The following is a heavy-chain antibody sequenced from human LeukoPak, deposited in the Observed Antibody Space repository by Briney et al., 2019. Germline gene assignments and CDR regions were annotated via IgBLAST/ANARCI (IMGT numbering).Heavy chain of an antibody. CDR2: IYPGDSDT. Sequence: GESLKISCKGSGYSFTSYWIGWVRQMPGKGLEWMGIIYPGDSDTRYSPSFQGQVTISADKSISTAYLQWSSLKASDTAMYYCARGSRPNTGSYWVMGYWGQGTLVTVSS. V-gene: IGHV5-51*01. CDR1: GYSFTSYW. D-gene: IGHD1-26*01. CDR3: ARGSRPNTGSYWVMGY. J-gene: IGHJ4*02.